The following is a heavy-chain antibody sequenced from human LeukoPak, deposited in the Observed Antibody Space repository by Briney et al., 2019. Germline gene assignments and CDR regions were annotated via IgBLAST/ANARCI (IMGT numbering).Heavy chain of an antibody. CDR3: ARDFKVVNATSLFDY. V-gene: IGHV3-30-3*01. J-gene: IGHJ4*02. CDR1: GFTFSSYA. D-gene: IGHD2-21*01. Sequence: PGGSLRLSCAASGFTFSSYAMHWVRQAPDKGLEWVAVISYDGSNKYYADSVKGRFTISRDNSKNTLYLQMNSLRAEDTAVYYCARDFKVVNATSLFDYWGQGTLVTVSS. CDR2: ISYDGSNK.